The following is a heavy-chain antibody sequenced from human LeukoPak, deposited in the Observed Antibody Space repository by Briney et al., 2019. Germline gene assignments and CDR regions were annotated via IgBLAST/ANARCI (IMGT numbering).Heavy chain of an antibody. Sequence: GGSLRLSCVASGFTFRSYWMHWVRQAPGKGLEWVANIKQDGSEKYYVDSVKGRFTISRDNAKNSLYLQMNSLRAEDTAVYYCARDRRVVRGVYYFDYWGQGTLVTVSS. CDR2: IKQDGSEK. V-gene: IGHV3-7*01. CDR3: ARDRRVVRGVYYFDY. J-gene: IGHJ4*02. CDR1: GFTFRSYW. D-gene: IGHD3-10*01.